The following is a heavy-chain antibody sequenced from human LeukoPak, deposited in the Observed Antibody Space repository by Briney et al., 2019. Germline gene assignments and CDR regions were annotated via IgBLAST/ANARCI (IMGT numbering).Heavy chain of an antibody. Sequence: SETLSLTCTVSGGSISNYYWSWIRQPPGKGLEWIGFTYYSGTTNYNPSLKSRVTISEDTSKNQFSLKLSSVTAADTAVYYCAKLYCSSTSCPFDYWGQGTLVTVSS. J-gene: IGHJ4*02. D-gene: IGHD2-2*01. V-gene: IGHV4-59*01. CDR2: TYYSGTT. CDR3: AKLYCSSTSCPFDY. CDR1: GGSISNYY.